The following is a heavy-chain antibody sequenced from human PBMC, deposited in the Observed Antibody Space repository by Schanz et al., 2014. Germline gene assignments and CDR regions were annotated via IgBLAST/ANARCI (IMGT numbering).Heavy chain of an antibody. D-gene: IGHD5-12*01. CDR1: GYAFSDYG. J-gene: IGHJ4*02. CDR2: ISPYNGNT. CDR3: ARDFSAYVGNYFDY. Sequence: QVQLEQSGAEVKKPGASVKVSCKTSGYAFSDYGITWVRQAPGQGLQWMGWISPYNGNTNYAPKVQGRVTMTTDTATSTSYMELTSLRFDDTAVYYCARDFSAYVGNYFDYWGQGTLVTVSS. V-gene: IGHV1-18*01.